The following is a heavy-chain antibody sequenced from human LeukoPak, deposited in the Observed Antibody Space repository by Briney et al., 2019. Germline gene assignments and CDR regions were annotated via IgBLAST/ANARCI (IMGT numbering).Heavy chain of an antibody. CDR2: INSTTKTII. Sequence: PGGSLRLSCAASGFTFSSYSMNWVRQAPGKGLEWISFINSTTKTIIYYADSVKGRFTISRDNAKNSLYLQMNSLRVEDTAVYYCARGYSSDAFDIWGQGTLVTVSS. V-gene: IGHV3-48*04. J-gene: IGHJ3*02. D-gene: IGHD1-26*01. CDR1: GFTFSSYS. CDR3: ARGYSSDAFDI.